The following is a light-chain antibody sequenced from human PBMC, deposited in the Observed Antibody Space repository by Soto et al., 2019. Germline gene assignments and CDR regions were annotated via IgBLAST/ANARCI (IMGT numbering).Light chain of an antibody. CDR1: QSVSSSY. V-gene: IGKV3-20*01. CDR3: QQYGSSPLT. CDR2: GAS. J-gene: IGKJ1*01. Sequence: EIVLTQSPGTLSLSPGERATLSCRASQSVSSSYLASYQQKPGQAPRLLIYGASSRATDIPDRFSGSGSGTDFALTISRLEPEDFAVYYCQQYGSSPLTFGQGTKEEIK.